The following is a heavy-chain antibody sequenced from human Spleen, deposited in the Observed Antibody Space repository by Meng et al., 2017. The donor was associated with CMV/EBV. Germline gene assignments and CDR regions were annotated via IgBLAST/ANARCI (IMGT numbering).Heavy chain of an antibody. CDR2: IKSKTDGGTT. V-gene: IGHV3-15*01. CDR1: GFTFSNAW. D-gene: IGHD6-19*01. Sequence: GESLKISCAASGFTFSNAWMSWVRQAPGKGLEWVGRIKSKTDGGTTDYAAPVKGRFTISRDDSKNTLYLQMNSLKTEDTAVYYCTTDPDVSSGTYWGQGTLVTVSS. CDR3: TTDPDVSSGTY. J-gene: IGHJ4*02.